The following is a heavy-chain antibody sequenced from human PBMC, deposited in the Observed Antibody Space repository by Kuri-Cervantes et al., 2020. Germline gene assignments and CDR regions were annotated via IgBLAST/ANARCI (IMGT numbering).Heavy chain of an antibody. CDR1: GFTFSSYS. Sequence: GGSLRLSCAASGFTFSSYSMNWVRQAPGKGLEWVSYISPSGSSIYYADSVKGRFTISRDDAKNSLYLQMNSLRAEDTAVYYCAKLWAYGSGSYSNWFDPWGQGTLVTVSS. CDR3: AKLWAYGSGSYSNWFDP. D-gene: IGHD3-10*01. CDR2: ISPSGSSI. V-gene: IGHV3-48*01. J-gene: IGHJ5*02.